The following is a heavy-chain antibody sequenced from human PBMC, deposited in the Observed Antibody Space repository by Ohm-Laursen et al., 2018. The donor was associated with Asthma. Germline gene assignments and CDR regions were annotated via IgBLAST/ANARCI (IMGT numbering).Heavy chain of an antibody. CDR3: ARDVMEWYLPAFDF. J-gene: IGHJ4*02. V-gene: IGHV3-30*19. Sequence: SLRLSCSASGFTFSSYGMHWVRQAPGKGLEWVAVGGSYYDGGLKYYADSVNGRFTVSRDDSKNTLHLQMNSLRPDDTAVYYCARDVMEWYLPAFDFWGQGTLVTVSS. CDR1: GFTFSSYG. D-gene: IGHD3-3*01. CDR2: GGSYYDGGLK.